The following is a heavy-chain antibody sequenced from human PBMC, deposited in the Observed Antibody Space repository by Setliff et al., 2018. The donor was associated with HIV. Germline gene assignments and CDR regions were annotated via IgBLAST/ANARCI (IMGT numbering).Heavy chain of an antibody. V-gene: IGHV3-23*01. CDR3: AKVNPRSVVPSARILGGFDP. Sequence: PGESLKISCAASGFTFTNYAMSWARQAPGKGLEWVSVISGSGGSTYYADFVKGRFTISRDNSKNTLYLRMNSLRADDTAVYYCAKVNPRSVVPSARILGGFDPWGQGTPVTVSS. J-gene: IGHJ5*02. CDR2: ISGSGGST. CDR1: GFTFTNYA. D-gene: IGHD2-2*01.